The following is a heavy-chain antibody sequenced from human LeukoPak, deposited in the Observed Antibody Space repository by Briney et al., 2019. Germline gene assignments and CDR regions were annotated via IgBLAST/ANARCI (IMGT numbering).Heavy chain of an antibody. Sequence: SETLSLTCTVSGASIISGNYFWGWVRQAPGKRLEWIGSWHHSRITDYNPSVRSRVTISADTSKNQFSLKLTSVTAADSGLYFCARQYEYWGQGTLVTVSS. CDR1: GASIISGNYF. CDR3: ARQYEY. J-gene: IGHJ4*02. CDR2: WHHSRIT. V-gene: IGHV4-39*01.